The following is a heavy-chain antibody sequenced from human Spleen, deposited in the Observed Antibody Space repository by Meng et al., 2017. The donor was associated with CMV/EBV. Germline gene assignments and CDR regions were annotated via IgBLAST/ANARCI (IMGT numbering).Heavy chain of an antibody. Sequence: GESLKISCVASEFTFSTYAMTWVRQAPGKGLEWVSVISGSGDSPYYADSVKGRFTISRDNSKNTLYLQMNSLRAEDTAVYYCARDPFGVTVTEFDYRGQGTLVTVSS. CDR2: ISGSGDSP. V-gene: IGHV3-23*01. CDR1: EFTFSTYA. CDR3: ARDPFGVTVTEFDY. J-gene: IGHJ4*02. D-gene: IGHD1-14*01.